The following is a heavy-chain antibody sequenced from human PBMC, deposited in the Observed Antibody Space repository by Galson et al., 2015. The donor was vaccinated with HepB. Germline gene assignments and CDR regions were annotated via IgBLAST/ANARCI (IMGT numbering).Heavy chain of an antibody. Sequence: SVKVSCKASGYTFSDYYIHWVRQAPGQGLEWMGRTDPKSGDTKSAQMFQGRLTTTSDTSISTAYMELSGLTFDDTAIYYCARGGMGGNQLLWGNYYFYMDVWGKGTTVTVS. CDR2: TDPKSGDT. CDR3: ARGGMGGNQLLWGNYYFYMDV. D-gene: IGHD2-2*01. V-gene: IGHV1-2*06. J-gene: IGHJ6*03. CDR1: GYTFSDYY.